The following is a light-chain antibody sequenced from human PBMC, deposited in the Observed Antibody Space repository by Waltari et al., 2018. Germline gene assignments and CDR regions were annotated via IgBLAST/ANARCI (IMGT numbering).Light chain of an antibody. CDR2: TAS. CDR1: QDITRR. Sequence: DTQMNQSPSFVSASIDGRLTITCRASQDITRRLAWYQQKPGKAPKLLIYTASSLQVGVPSRFSGSGFGSEFTLTISSVQPEDFATYYCQQGNNFTWGFGPGTRLEIK. CDR3: QQGNNFTWG. V-gene: IGKV1-12*01. J-gene: IGKJ5*01.